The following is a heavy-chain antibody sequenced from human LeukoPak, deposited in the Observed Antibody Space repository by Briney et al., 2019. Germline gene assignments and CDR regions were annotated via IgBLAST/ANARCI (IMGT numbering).Heavy chain of an antibody. Sequence: TLCLACALSGGSLSSGAYYWSCLRQYPGKGLEWIGYIHYSGSTAYNPSLQSRLSISIDSSKNQFSLRVDSVTAADTAVYYCARHVREYSSFAYGGQGTLVTVSS. D-gene: IGHD6-6*01. CDR3: ARHVREYSSFAY. CDR1: GGSLSSGAYY. J-gene: IGHJ4*02. V-gene: IGHV4-31*02. CDR2: IHYSGST.